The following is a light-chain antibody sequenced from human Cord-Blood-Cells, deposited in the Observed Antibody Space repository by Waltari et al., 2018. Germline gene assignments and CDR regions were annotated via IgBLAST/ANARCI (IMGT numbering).Light chain of an antibody. CDR2: DVS. CDR1: SSDVGGYNY. J-gene: IGLJ2*01. CDR3: SSYTSSSTVV. Sequence: QSALTQPASASGSPGQSITISCTGTSSDVGGYNYVSWYQQPPGKAPKLMIYDVSNRPSGVSNRVSGSKSGNTASLTISGLQAEDEADYYCSSYTSSSTVVFGGGTKLTVL. V-gene: IGLV2-14*01.